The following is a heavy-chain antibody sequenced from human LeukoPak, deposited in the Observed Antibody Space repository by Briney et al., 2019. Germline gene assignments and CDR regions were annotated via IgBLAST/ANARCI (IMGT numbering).Heavy chain of an antibody. CDR1: GYTFTSYY. CDR2: INPSGGST. CDR3: ARDRSSSRYEGGYFDY. D-gene: IGHD6-25*01. V-gene: IGHV1-46*01. Sequence: ASVTVSCKASGYTFTSYYMHWVRQAPGQGLEWMGIINPSGGSTSYAQKFQGRVTMTRDTSTSTVYMELSSLRSEDTAVYYCARDRSSSRYEGGYFDYWGQGTLVTVSS. J-gene: IGHJ4*02.